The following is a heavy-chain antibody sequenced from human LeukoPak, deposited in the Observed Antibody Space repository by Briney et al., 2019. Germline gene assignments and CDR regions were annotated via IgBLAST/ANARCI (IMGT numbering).Heavy chain of an antibody. J-gene: IGHJ4*02. CDR2: IYHSGST. CDR3: ARLTVAVAEN. D-gene: IGHD6-19*01. CDR1: GYSISSGYY. V-gene: IGHV4-38-2*01. Sequence: SETLSLTCAVSGYSISSGYYCGWIRQPPGKGLEWIGSIYHSGSTYYNPSLKSRVTISVDTSKNQFSLKLSSVTAADTAVYYCARLTVAVAENWGQGTLVTVSS.